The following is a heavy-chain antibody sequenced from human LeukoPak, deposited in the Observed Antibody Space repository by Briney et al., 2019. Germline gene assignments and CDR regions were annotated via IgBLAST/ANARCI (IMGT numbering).Heavy chain of an antibody. Sequence: GGSLRLSCAASGFTFSGYSMNWVRQAPGKGLEWVSFISSSSSTIHYADSVKGRFTISRDNAKNSLYLQMNSLGAEDTAVYYCARDRGGSYSAIDYWGQGTLVTVSS. D-gene: IGHD1-26*01. CDR3: ARDRGGSYSAIDY. CDR2: ISSSSSTI. J-gene: IGHJ4*02. V-gene: IGHV3-48*04. CDR1: GFTFSGYS.